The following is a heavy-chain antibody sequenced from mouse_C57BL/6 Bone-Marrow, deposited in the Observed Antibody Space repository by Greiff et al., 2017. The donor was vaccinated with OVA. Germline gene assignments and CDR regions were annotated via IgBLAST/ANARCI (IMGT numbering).Heavy chain of an antibody. CDR2: IHPNSGST. CDR3: ARDGILSFAY. V-gene: IGHV1-64*01. Sequence: QVQLKESGAELVKPGASVKLSCKASGYTFTSYWMHWVKQRPGQGLEWIGMIHPNSGSTNYNEKFKSKATLTVDKSSSTAYMQLSSLTSEDSAVYYCARDGILSFAYWGQGTLVTVSA. D-gene: IGHD2-1*01. CDR1: GYTFTSYW. J-gene: IGHJ3*01.